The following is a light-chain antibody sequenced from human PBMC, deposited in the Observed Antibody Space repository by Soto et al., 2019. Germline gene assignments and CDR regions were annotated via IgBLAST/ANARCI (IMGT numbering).Light chain of an antibody. CDR3: QHFGGTTFT. CDR2: GAS. J-gene: IGKJ5*01. V-gene: IGKV3-20*01. CDR1: QSVSSSY. Sequence: EVGLTQSPGTVSLPPGERATLSCRASQSVSSSYLAWYQQKPGQAPRLLIYGASSRATGIPDRFSGSGSGTDFTLTISRLEPGDFAVYYCQHFGGTTFTFGQGTRLEIK.